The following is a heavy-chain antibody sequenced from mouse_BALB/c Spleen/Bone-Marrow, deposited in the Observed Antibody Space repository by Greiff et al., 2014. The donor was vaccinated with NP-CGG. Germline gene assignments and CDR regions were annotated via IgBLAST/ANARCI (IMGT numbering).Heavy chain of an antibody. D-gene: IGHD1-1*01. CDR2: ISYSGST. V-gene: IGHV3-8*02. CDR1: GDSITSGY. Sequence: DVKLQESGPSLVKPSQTLSLTCSVTGDSITSGYWNWIRKFPGNKLEYMGYISYSGSTYYNPSLKSRISITRDTSKNQYYLQLNSVTTEDTATYYCAGGGGSSYNYAMDYWGQGTSVTVSS. CDR3: AGGGGSSYNYAMDY. J-gene: IGHJ4*01.